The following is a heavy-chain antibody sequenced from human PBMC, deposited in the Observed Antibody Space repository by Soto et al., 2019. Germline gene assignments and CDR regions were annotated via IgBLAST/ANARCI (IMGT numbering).Heavy chain of an antibody. CDR2: ISWNGGPI. D-gene: IGHD2-2*01. CDR1: GFTLFDYA. Sequence: EVELVESGGGLGQPGRSLRLSCAASGFTLFDYAMHWVRQAPGKGLEWVAGISWNGGPIGYADSVKGRFTIARDNAKNSLYLQMNVLRAEDTALYYCVKDGYCSSTSCYGHDFDYWGQGTLVIVSS. J-gene: IGHJ4*02. V-gene: IGHV3-9*01. CDR3: VKDGYCSSTSCYGHDFDY.